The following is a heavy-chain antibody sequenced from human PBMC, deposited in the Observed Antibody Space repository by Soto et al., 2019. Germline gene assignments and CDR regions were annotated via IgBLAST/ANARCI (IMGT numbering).Heavy chain of an antibody. CDR1: GGSISFINYY. CDR3: TQAWEPNGWFDP. CDR2: IYYSGST. D-gene: IGHD1-26*01. Sequence: SETLSLTCTVSGGSISFINYYWVWIRQPPGKGLEWIGSIYYSGSTYYNPSLKSRLTISVDTSKNQFSLKLSSVTAADTAVYYCTQAWEPNGWFDPWGQGTLVTVS. V-gene: IGHV4-39*01. J-gene: IGHJ5*02.